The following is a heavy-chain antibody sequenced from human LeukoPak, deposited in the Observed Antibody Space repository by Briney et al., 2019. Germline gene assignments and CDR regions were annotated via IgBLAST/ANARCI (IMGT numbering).Heavy chain of an antibody. CDR3: VREDTPATANY. CDR1: GFNFANHA. J-gene: IGHJ4*02. CDR2: ISGDGDIT. D-gene: IGHD2-21*02. Sequence: PGGSLRLSCAASGFNFANHAMSWVRQTARKGLEWVSAISGDGDITYYADSVKGRFTISRDNSKDTLFLQMHSLRPGDTAVYYCVREDTPATANYWGQGTLVTISS. V-gene: IGHV3-23*01.